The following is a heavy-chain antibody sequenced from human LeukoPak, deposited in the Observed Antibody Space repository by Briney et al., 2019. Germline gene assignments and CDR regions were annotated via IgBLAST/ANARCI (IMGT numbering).Heavy chain of an antibody. CDR3: ARDRFGSSPPYYFDY. CDR1: GFTFSSYA. J-gene: IGHJ4*02. D-gene: IGHD6-6*01. CDR2: ISYDGSNK. Sequence: GRSLRLSCAASGFTFSSYAMHWVRQAPGKGLEWVAVISYDGSNKYYADSVKGRFPISRDNSKSTLYLQMNSLRAEDTAVYYCARDRFGSSPPYYFDYWGQGTLVTVSS. V-gene: IGHV3-30-3*01.